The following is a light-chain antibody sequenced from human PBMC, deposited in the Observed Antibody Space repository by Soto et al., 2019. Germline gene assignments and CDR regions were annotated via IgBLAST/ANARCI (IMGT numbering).Light chain of an antibody. Sequence: EIVLTQSPGTLSLSPGERATLSCRAGQSVGSSLSWYQQKPGQAPRLLFYGASNRATAIPDRFSGSGFGTDFTLTITRLEPEDFAVYYCQQYGDSPQTFGPGTKVDIK. CDR2: GAS. CDR1: QSVGSS. J-gene: IGKJ1*01. CDR3: QQYGDSPQT. V-gene: IGKV3-20*01.